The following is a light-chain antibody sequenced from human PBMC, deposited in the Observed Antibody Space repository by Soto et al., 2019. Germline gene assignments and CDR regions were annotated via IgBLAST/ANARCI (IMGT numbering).Light chain of an antibody. CDR1: TGAVTSGYY. Sequence: QAVVTQEPSLTVSPGGTVTLTCASSTGAVTSGYYPHWFQQKPGQAPSSLIYNTNSKYSWTPARFSGSLLGDKAALTLSDVQPEDEAEYYCLLYHGGSQLGVFGGGTKVTVL. CDR3: LLYHGGSQLGV. V-gene: IGLV7-43*01. CDR2: NTN. J-gene: IGLJ3*02.